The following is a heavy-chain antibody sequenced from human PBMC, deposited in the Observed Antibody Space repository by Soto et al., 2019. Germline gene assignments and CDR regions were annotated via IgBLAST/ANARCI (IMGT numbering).Heavy chain of an antibody. Sequence: SLRLSCVASGFTFVDYTMSWFRQAPGGGLEWVSFIRSKAYGATTEYAASVKGRFTISRDDSKSIAYLQMNSLKSEDTAVYYCARDLASSDNDHFYGMDGWGQGTTVTVSS. CDR1: GFTFVDYT. J-gene: IGHJ6*02. CDR3: ARDLASSDNDHFYGMDG. V-gene: IGHV3-49*03. CDR2: IRSKAYGATT. D-gene: IGHD3-3*02.